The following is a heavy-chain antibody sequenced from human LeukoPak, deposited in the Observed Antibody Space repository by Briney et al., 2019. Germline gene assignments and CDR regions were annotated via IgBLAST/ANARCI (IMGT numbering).Heavy chain of an antibody. J-gene: IGHJ4*02. V-gene: IGHV3-7*01. CDR1: GFTFSNWW. D-gene: IGHD2-15*01. Sequence: PGGSLRLSCVVSGFTFSNWWMSWVHQAPGKGLEYVANIKEDGTEKNYVDSAKGRFTISRDNAKNSLYLQMNSLRAEDTGIYYCARGGWLDDWGQGTLVTVSS. CDR2: IKEDGTEK. CDR3: ARGGWLDD.